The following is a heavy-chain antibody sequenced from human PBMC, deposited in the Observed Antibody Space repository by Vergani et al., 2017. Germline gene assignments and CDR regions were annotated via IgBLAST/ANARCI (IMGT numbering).Heavy chain of an antibody. Sequence: QVQLVESGGGVVQPGRSLRLSCAASGFTFSSYGMHWVRQAPGKGLEWVAVITYDGSNKYYADSVKGRFTISRDNSKNPLYLQMNSLRAEDTAVYYCAKDGYILTGYYNGFDYWGQGTLVTVSS. CDR3: AKDGYILTGYYNGFDY. J-gene: IGHJ4*02. D-gene: IGHD3-9*01. CDR1: GFTFSSYG. V-gene: IGHV3-30*18. CDR2: ITYDGSNK.